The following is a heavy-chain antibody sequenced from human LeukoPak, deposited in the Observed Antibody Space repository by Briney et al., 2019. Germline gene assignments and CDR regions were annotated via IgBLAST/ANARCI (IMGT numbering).Heavy chain of an antibody. CDR2: IIPIFGTA. CDR1: GGTFSSYA. CDR3: ASGDLYYYDSSGIYYFDY. Sequence: ASVKVSCKAPGGTFSSYAISWVRQAPGQGLEWMGGIIPIFGTANYAQKFQGRVTITADESTSTAYMELSSLRSEDTAVYYCASGDLYYYDSSGIYYFDYWGQGTLVTVSS. J-gene: IGHJ4*02. V-gene: IGHV1-69*13. D-gene: IGHD3-22*01.